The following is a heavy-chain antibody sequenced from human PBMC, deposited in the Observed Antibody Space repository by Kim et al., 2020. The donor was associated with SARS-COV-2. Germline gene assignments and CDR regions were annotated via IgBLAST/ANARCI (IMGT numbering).Heavy chain of an antibody. CDR1: GFTFSSYA. V-gene: IGHV3-23*01. CDR3: ANPPGSTITKNYYYYYGMDV. D-gene: IGHD2-2*01. Sequence: GGSLRLSCAASGFTFSSYAMSWVRQAPGKGLEWVSAISGSGGSTYYADSVKGRFTISRDNSKNTLYLQMNSLRAEDTAVYYCANPPGSTITKNYYYYYGMDVCGQGTTVTVSS. CDR2: ISGSGGST. J-gene: IGHJ6*02.